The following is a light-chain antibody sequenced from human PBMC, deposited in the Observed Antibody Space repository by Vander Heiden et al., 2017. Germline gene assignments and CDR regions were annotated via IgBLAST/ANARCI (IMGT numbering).Light chain of an antibody. CDR1: QSLLHSNGYNY. CDR3: KQALKTPKA. V-gene: IGKV2-28*01. CDR2: LGS. Sequence: DIVMTQSPLSLPVTPGEPASISCRSSQSLLHSNGYNYLDWYLQKPGQSPQLLIYLGSNRASGVPDRFSGSGSGTDFTLKISRVEAEDVGVYYCKQALKTPKAFGGWTKVEIK. J-gene: IGKJ4*02.